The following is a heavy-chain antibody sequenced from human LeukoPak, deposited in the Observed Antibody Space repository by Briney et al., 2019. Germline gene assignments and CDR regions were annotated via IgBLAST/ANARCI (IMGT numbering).Heavy chain of an antibody. CDR3: AREDLETGSYGDFDY. J-gene: IGHJ4*02. CDR2: IYTSGST. V-gene: IGHV4-61*02. Sequence: SQTLSLTCTVSGSSISSGSYYWSWIRQPAGKGLEWIGRIYTSGSTNYNPSLKSRVTISVDTSKNQFSLKLSYVTAADTAVYYCAREDLETGSYGDFDYWGQGTLVTVSS. CDR1: GSSISSGSYY. D-gene: IGHD3-10*01.